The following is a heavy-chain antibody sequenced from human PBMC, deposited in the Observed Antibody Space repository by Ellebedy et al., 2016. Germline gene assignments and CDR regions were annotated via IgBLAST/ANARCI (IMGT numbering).Heavy chain of an antibody. D-gene: IGHD1-26*01. CDR2: INSDGSST. Sequence: GGSLRLSCAASGFTFSSYWMHWVRQAPGKGLVWVSRINSDGSSTSYADSVKGRFTISRDNAKNSLYLQMNSLRAEDTAVYYCARDAGELLGIDYWGQGTLVTVSS. V-gene: IGHV3-74*01. J-gene: IGHJ4*02. CDR3: ARDAGELLGIDY. CDR1: GFTFSSYW.